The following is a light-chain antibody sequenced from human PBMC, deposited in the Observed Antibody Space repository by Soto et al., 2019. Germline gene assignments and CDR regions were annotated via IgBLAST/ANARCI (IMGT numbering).Light chain of an antibody. CDR1: QTISSY. Sequence: DIQMTQSPSSLSASVGDRVTITCRASQTISSYLNWYQQKPGKAPKLLIYAASSLQSGVPSRFRGSVSGTDFTLTISSLQPEDFATYDCQQSYSTPWTFGQGAKVEIK. CDR3: QQSYSTPWT. V-gene: IGKV1-39*01. J-gene: IGKJ1*01. CDR2: AAS.